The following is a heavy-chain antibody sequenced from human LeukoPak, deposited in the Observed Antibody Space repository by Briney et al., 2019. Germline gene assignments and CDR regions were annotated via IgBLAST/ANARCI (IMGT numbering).Heavy chain of an antibody. CDR2: MNPNSGNT. D-gene: IGHD1-26*01. CDR1: GYTFTSYD. V-gene: IGHV1-8*01. J-gene: IGHJ5*02. Sequence: ASVKVSCKASGYTFTSYDINWVRQATGQGLEWMGWMNPNSGNTGYAQKFQGRVTITTDESTSTAYMELSSLRSEDTAVYYCAAGSIVGASNWFDPWGQGTLVTVPS. CDR3: AAGSIVGASNWFDP.